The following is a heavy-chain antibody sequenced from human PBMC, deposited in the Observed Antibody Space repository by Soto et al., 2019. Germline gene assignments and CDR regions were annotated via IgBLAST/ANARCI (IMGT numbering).Heavy chain of an antibody. V-gene: IGHV4-38-2*01. CDR3: ARATLEKNSYYYGMDV. J-gene: IGHJ6*02. Sequence: PSETLSLTCAVSGYSISSGYYWGWIRQPPGKGLEWIGSIYHSGSTYYNPSLKSRVTISVDTSKNQFSLKLSSATAADTAVYYCARATLEKNSYYYGMDVWGQGTTVTVSS. CDR1: GYSISSGYY. CDR2: IYHSGST.